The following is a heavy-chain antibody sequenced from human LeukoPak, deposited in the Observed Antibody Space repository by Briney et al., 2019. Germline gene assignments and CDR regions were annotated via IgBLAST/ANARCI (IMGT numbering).Heavy chain of an antibody. V-gene: IGHV1-2*02. D-gene: IGHD5-12*01. CDR3: ARARKGYGSLDV. Sequence: ASAKVSCKASGYTFTGYYMHWVRQAPGQGLEWMGWINPNSGGTNYAQKFQGRVTMTRDTSISTAYMELSRLRSDDTAVYYCARARKGYGSLDVWGQGTTVTVSS. J-gene: IGHJ6*02. CDR1: GYTFTGYY. CDR2: INPNSGGT.